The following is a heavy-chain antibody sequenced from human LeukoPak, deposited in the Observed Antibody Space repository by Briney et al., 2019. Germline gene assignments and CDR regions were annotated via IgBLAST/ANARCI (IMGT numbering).Heavy chain of an antibody. J-gene: IGHJ4*02. D-gene: IGHD1-26*01. Sequence: PSETLSLTCTVSGYSISSGYYWGWIRQPPGKGLEWIGSIYHSGSTYYNPSLKSRVTISVDTSKNQFSLKLSSVTAADTAVYYCARGKVGANHDPDWGQGTLVTVSS. V-gene: IGHV4-38-2*02. CDR1: GYSISSGYY. CDR3: ARGKVGANHDPD. CDR2: IYHSGST.